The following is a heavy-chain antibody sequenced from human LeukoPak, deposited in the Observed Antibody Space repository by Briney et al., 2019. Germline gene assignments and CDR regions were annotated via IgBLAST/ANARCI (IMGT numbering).Heavy chain of an antibody. CDR2: IYYSGYT. Sequence: SETLSLTCTVSGASISSYYWSWIRQPPGKGLEWIGYIYYSGYTNHNPSLKSRVPISVDTSKNQFSLKLSSVTAADTAVYYCARRYYTNGVYYYDYWGQGTLVTVSS. CDR1: GASISSYY. CDR3: ARRYYTNGVYYYDY. J-gene: IGHJ4*02. D-gene: IGHD2-8*01. V-gene: IGHV4-59*08.